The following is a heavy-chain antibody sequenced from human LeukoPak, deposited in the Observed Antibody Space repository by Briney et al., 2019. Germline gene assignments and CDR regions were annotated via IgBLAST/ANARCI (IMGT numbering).Heavy chain of an antibody. D-gene: IGHD6-6*01. CDR2: INHSGST. CDR3: ARYRIAARPYFTY. CDR1: GGSFSGYY. J-gene: IGHJ4*02. Sequence: SETLSLTCAVYGGSFSGYYWSWIRQPPGKGLEWIGEINHSGSTNYNPSLKSRVTISVDTSKNQFSLKLSSVTAADTAVYYCARYRIAARPYFTYWGEGTLVTVPA. V-gene: IGHV4-34*01.